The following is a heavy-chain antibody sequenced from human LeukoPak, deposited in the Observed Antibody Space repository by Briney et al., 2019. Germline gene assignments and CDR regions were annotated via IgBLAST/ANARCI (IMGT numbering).Heavy chain of an antibody. CDR1: GYSNISGYY. J-gene: IGHJ3*02. V-gene: IGHV4-38-2*01. CDR2: IYPSGST. Sequence: SETLSLTCAVSGYSNISGYYWGWIRQIPGKGLEWIGSIYPSGSTYYNPSLKSRVTISVDTSKNQFSLKLSSVTAADTAVYYCARRRSHDAFDIWGQGTMVTVSS. CDR3: ARRRSHDAFDI.